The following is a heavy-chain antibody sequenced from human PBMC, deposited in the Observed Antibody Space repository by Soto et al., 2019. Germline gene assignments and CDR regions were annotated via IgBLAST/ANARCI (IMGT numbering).Heavy chain of an antibody. V-gene: IGHV1-3*01. CDR2: INAGNGNT. J-gene: IGHJ3*02. CDR1: GYAFTSYA. D-gene: IGHD3-16*01. Sequence: ASVKVSCKASGYAFTSYAMHWVRQAPGQRLEWMGWINAGNGNTKYSQKFQGRVTITRDTSASTAYMELSSLRSEDTAVYYCARDLITFGRSRAFDIWGQGTMVTVSS. CDR3: ARDLITFGRSRAFDI.